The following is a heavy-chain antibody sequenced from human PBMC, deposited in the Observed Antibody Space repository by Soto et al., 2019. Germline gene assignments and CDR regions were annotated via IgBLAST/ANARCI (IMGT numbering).Heavy chain of an antibody. CDR1: GGSISSSSYY. CDR3: ARPKGDIVVVPAAMSGWAWFDP. Sequence: QLQLQESGPGLVKPSETLSLTCTVSGGSISSSSYYWGWIRQPPGKGLEWIGSIYYSGSTYYNPSLKSRVTLSVDTSKNQFSLKLSSVTAADTAVYYCARPKGDIVVVPAAMSGWAWFDPWGQGTLVTVSS. V-gene: IGHV4-39*01. D-gene: IGHD2-2*01. J-gene: IGHJ5*02. CDR2: IYYSGST.